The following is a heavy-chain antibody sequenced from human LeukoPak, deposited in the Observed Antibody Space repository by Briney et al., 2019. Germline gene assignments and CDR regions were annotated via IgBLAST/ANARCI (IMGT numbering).Heavy chain of an antibody. CDR1: GFTFSNYN. CDR2: ISGGSSTI. D-gene: IGHD1-26*01. CDR3: ARSGSYYLDY. J-gene: IGHJ4*02. V-gene: IGHV3-48*04. Sequence: PGGSLRLSCAASGFTFSNYNMNWVRQAPGKGLEWVSYISGGSSTIYYADSVKGRFTISRDNAKNSLYLQMNSLRAEDTAVYFCARSGSYYLDYWGQGTLVTVSS.